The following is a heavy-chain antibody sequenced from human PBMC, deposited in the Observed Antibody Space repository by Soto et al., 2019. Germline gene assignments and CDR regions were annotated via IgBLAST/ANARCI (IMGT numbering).Heavy chain of an antibody. CDR2: ISAYNGNT. V-gene: IGHV1-18*01. Sequence: ASVKVSCKASGYTFTSYGISWVRQAPGQGLEWMGWISAYNGNTNYAQKLQGRVTMTTDTSTSTAYMELRSLRSDDTAVCYCARDHTYLGYCSGGSCRNWFDPWGQGTLVTVSS. CDR1: GYTFTSYG. D-gene: IGHD2-15*01. CDR3: ARDHTYLGYCSGGSCRNWFDP. J-gene: IGHJ5*02.